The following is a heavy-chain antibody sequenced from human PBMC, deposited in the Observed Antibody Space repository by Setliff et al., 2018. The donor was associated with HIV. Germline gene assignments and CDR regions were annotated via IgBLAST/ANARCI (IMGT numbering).Heavy chain of an antibody. CDR3: ARDQLWSKATFDI. CDR1: GFTFRDYY. D-gene: IGHD5-18*01. Sequence: TGGSLRLSCAASGFTFRDYYMSWIRQAPGKGLEWVSYISSSGNIKYYADSVKGRFTISRDNAKSSLYLQMNSLRVEDTAVYYCARDQLWSKATFDIWGQGTMVTVSS. J-gene: IGHJ3*02. V-gene: IGHV3-11*04. CDR2: ISSSGNIK.